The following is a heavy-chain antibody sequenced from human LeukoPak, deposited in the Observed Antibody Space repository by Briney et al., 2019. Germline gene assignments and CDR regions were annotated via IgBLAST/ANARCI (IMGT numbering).Heavy chain of an antibody. J-gene: IGHJ4*02. CDR2: TRNKANGYTT. V-gene: IGHV3-72*01. Sequence: GGSLRPSCAASGFTVSDHYMDWVRQAPGKGLEWVGRTRNKANGYTTEYAASVKGSFIISRDDSKNPLYLQMNRLKPEDTAVYYCARAVPVGYYFDYWGQGTLVTVSS. D-gene: IGHD4-17*01. CDR1: GFTVSDHY. CDR3: ARAVPVGYYFDY.